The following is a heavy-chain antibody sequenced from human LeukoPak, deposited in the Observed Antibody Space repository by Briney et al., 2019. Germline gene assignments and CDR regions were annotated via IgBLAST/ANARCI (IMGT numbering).Heavy chain of an antibody. D-gene: IGHD6-19*01. CDR1: GGSISNYY. V-gene: IGHV4-4*07. J-gene: IGHJ4*02. CDR2: IHTSGIT. CDR3: ARTVAGTPYFDY. Sequence: PSETQSLTCTVSGGSISNYYWSWIRQPAGKGLEWIGRIHTSGITNYNPSLKSRITMSVDTSKNQFSLKLSSVTAADTAVYYCARTVAGTPYFDYWGQGTLVTVSS.